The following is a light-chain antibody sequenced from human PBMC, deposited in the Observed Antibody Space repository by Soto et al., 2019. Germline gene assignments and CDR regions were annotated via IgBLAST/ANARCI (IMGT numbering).Light chain of an antibody. CDR1: QNVCTN. V-gene: IGKV1-39*01. CDR3: QHSYNPPRT. J-gene: IGKJ1*01. Sequence: EIQMTQSPSTLSASAGDRATLSCRASQNVCTNLNWYQHKPGKAPKLLIYSASAFTSGVPSRFSGSGSGTDFTLTSSRLQDEDVATYYRQHSYNPPRTFGQGTKVEIK. CDR2: SAS.